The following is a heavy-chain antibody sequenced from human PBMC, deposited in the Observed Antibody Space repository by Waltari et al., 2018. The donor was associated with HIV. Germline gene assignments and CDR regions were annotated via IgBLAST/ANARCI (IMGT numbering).Heavy chain of an antibody. J-gene: IGHJ4*02. V-gene: IGHV1-46*01. Sequence: QVQLVQSGAEVKKPGASVKVSCKASGYTFTSYYMHWVRQAPGQGLEWMGIINPSVGSTSYAQKFQGRVTMTRDTSTSTVYMELSSLRSEDTAVYYCARNVPYCSGGSCYSDYWGQGTLVTVSS. D-gene: IGHD2-15*01. CDR1: GYTFTSYY. CDR3: ARNVPYCSGGSCYSDY. CDR2: INPSVGST.